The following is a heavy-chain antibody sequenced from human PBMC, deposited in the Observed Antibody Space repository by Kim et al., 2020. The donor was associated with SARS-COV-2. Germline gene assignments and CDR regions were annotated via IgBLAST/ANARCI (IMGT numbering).Heavy chain of an antibody. CDR2: ISYDESNK. D-gene: IGHD4-17*01. J-gene: IGHJ2*01. V-gene: IGHV3-30*04. CDR3: ARGTYDYGAYTYWYFDL. Sequence: GGSLRLSCAASGFTFSSYTMHWVRQAPGKGLEWVAVISYDESNKHYADSVKGRFTISRDNSKNTLYLQMNSLRPEDTAVYYCARGTYDYGAYTYWYFDLWGRGTLVTVSS. CDR1: GFTFSSYT.